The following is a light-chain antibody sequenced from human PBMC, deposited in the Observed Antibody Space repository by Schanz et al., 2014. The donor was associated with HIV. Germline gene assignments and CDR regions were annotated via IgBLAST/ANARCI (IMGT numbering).Light chain of an antibody. CDR3: AAWDDSLNGHVV. CDR2: RNN. V-gene: IGLV1-47*01. J-gene: IGLJ2*01. Sequence: QSVLMQPHSASGTPGQRVTISCSGSSSNIGSNYAYWYQHLPGTAPKLLIYRNNQRPSGVPDRFSGSKSGTSASLAISGLRSEDEADYYCAAWDDSLNGHVVFGGGTKVTVL. CDR1: SSNIGSNY.